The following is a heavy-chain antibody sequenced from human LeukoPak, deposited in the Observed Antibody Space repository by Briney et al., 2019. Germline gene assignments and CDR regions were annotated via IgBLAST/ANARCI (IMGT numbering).Heavy chain of an antibody. Sequence: GGSLRLSCAASGFTFSSYGMHWVRQAPGKGLEWVAVIWYDGSNKYYADSVKGRFTISRDNSKNTLYLQMNSLRAEDTAVYYCARDVNSDSSSWYYYYYYMDVWGKGTTVTVSS. CDR1: GFTFSSYG. V-gene: IGHV3-33*01. D-gene: IGHD6-13*01. J-gene: IGHJ6*03. CDR2: IWYDGSNK. CDR3: ARDVNSDSSSWYYYYYYMDV.